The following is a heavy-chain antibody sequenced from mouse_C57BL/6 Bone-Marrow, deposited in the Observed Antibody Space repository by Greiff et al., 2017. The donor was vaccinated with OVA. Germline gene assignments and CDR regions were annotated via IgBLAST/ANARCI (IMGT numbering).Heavy chain of an antibody. D-gene: IGHD4-1*01. V-gene: IGHV1-50*01. Sequence: VQLQQPGAELVKPGASVKLSCKASGYTFTSYWMQWVKQRPGQGLEWIGEIDPSDSYTNYNQKFKGKAKLTVDTSSSTAYMQLSSLPSEDSAVYYCARSWDECCGYWGQGTTLTVSS. CDR3: ARSWDECCGY. J-gene: IGHJ2*01. CDR1: GYTFTSYW. CDR2: IDPSDSYT.